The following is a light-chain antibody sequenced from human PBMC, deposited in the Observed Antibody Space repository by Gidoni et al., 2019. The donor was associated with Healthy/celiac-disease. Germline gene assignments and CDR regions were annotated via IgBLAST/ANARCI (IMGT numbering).Light chain of an antibody. CDR3: QQSYSPYS. Sequence: DIQMTQSPSSLSASVGDRVTITCRASQSISSYLNWYQQKPGKAPKLLIYAASSLQSGVPSRFSGSGSVTDFTLTISSLQPDDFATYYCQQSYSPYSFGQGTKLEIK. J-gene: IGKJ2*03. V-gene: IGKV1-39*01. CDR1: QSISSY. CDR2: AAS.